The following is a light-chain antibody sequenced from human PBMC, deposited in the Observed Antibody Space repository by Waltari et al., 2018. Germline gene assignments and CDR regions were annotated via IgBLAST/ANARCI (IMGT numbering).Light chain of an antibody. CDR3: HHYYIPPLT. J-gene: IGKJ5*01. Sequence: DIVMTQSPDFLAVSLGERATINCKSSQSLFSTSNSKTYISWYQQKPGQPPKLLIYWGSTRGSGVPDRFSGSGSGTDFTLTISSLQAEDVAVYYCHHYYIPPLTFGQGTRLEIK. V-gene: IGKV4-1*01. CDR1: QSLFSTSNSKTY. CDR2: WGS.